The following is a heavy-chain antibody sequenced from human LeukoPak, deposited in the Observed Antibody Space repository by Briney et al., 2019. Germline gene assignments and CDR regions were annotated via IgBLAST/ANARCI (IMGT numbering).Heavy chain of an antibody. D-gene: IGHD5-18*01. J-gene: IGHJ4*02. CDR1: GGSISSYY. V-gene: IGHV4-59*01. Sequence: SETLSLTCTVSGGSISSYYWSWIRQPPGKGLEWIGYIYYSGSTNYNPSLKSRVTISVDTSKNQFSLKLSSVTAAGTAVYYCARVNVDTAMVDYWGQGTLVTVSS. CDR3: ARVNVDTAMVDY. CDR2: IYYSGST.